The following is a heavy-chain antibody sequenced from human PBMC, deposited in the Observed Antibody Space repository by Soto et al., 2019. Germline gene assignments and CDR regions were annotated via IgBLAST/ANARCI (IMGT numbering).Heavy chain of an antibody. V-gene: IGHV3-23*01. CDR3: AKHRDCSASSCPTGHWFDP. CDR2: IVGNGIT. CDR1: GFTSSAYA. Sequence: EVQLLESGGGLVQPGGSLRLSCAASGFTSSAYAMTWVRLAPGKGLEWVSTIVGNGITFYGDSAKGRFTISRDDSKNTVFLQMNSLRVEDTAIYHCAKHRDCSASSCPTGHWFDPWGQGTLVTVSS. J-gene: IGHJ5*02. D-gene: IGHD2-2*01.